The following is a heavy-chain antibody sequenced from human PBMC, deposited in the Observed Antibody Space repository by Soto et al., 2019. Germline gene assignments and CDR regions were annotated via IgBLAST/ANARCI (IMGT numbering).Heavy chain of an antibody. CDR3: ARAKKGIAAAENWFDP. D-gene: IGHD6-13*01. CDR1: GGSISSGGYY. J-gene: IGHJ5*02. V-gene: IGHV4-31*03. CDR2: IYYSGST. Sequence: QVQLRESGPGLVKPSQTLSLTCTVSGGSISSGGYYWSWIRQHPGKGLEWIGYIYYSGSTYYNPSLKSRVTISVDTSKNQFSLKLSSVTAADTAVYYCARAKKGIAAAENWFDPWGQGTLVTVSS.